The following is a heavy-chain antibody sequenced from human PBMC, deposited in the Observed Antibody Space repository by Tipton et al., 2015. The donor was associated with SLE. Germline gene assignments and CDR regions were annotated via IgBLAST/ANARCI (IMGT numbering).Heavy chain of an antibody. CDR3: ARAPYDFWSTNYFDY. Sequence: TLSLTCTVSGGSISNHYWSWIRQPPGKGLEWIGYIYYTGSTNYNPSLKSRVTISVDTSKIQLSLKLSSVTAADTAVYYCARAPYDFWSTNYFDYWGQGSLVTVSS. D-gene: IGHD3-3*01. V-gene: IGHV4-59*11. CDR2: IYYTGST. J-gene: IGHJ4*02. CDR1: GGSISNHY.